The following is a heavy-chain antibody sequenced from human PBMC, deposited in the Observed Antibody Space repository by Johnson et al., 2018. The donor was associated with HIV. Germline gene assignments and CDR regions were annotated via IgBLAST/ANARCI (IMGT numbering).Heavy chain of an antibody. CDR1: GFTFSSYA. D-gene: IGHD1-26*01. CDR2: ISYDGSNK. J-gene: IGHJ3*02. Sequence: VQLVESGGGLVQPGGSLRLSCAASGFTFSSYAMHWFRQAPGKGLEWVAVISYDGSNKHYADSVKGRFTISRDNSNNTLYLQMNSLRAEDTAVYFCARAGYYVGAFDIWGQGTMVTVSS. CDR3: ARAGYYVGAFDI. V-gene: IGHV3-30*04.